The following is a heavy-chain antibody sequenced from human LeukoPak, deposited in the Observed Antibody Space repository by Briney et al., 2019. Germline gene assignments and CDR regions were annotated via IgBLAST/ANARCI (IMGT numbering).Heavy chain of an antibody. V-gene: IGHV1-69*13. CDR3: ARDYYSNSEYFQH. CDR2: IIPIFGTA. Sequence: SVKVSCKASGGTFSSYAISWVRQAPGQGLEWMGGIIPIFGTANYAQKFQGRVTITADESTSTAYVELSSLRSEDTAVYYCARDYYSNSEYFQHWGQGTLVTVSS. CDR1: GGTFSSYA. J-gene: IGHJ1*01. D-gene: IGHD4-11*01.